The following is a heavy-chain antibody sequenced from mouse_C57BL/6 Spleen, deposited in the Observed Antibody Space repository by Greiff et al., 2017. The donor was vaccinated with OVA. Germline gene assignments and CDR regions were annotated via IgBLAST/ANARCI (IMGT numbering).Heavy chain of an antibody. CDR3: AREVDYDGLYAMDY. CDR1: GYTFTDYN. V-gene: IGHV1-18*01. D-gene: IGHD2-4*01. J-gene: IGHJ4*01. CDR2: INPNNGGT. Sequence: EVKLQESGPELVKPGASVKIPCKASGYTFTDYNMDWVKQSHGKSLEWIGDINPNNGGTIYNQKFKGKATLTVDKSSSTAYMELRSLTSEDTAVYYCAREVDYDGLYAMDYWGQGTSVTVSS.